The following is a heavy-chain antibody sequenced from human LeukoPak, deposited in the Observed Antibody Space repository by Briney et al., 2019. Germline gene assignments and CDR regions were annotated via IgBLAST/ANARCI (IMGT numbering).Heavy chain of an antibody. CDR3: ASYDSSGYPDRDFDY. CDR1: GFSLSTSGVG. V-gene: IGHV2-5*02. J-gene: IGHJ4*02. D-gene: IGHD3-22*01. CDR2: IYWDDDK. Sequence: PGPTLVNPTQTLTLTCTFSGFSLSTSGVGVGWIRQPPGKALEWLALIYWDDDKRYSPSLKSRLTITKDTSKNQVVLTMTNMDPVDTATYYCASYDSSGYPDRDFDYWGQGTLVTVSS.